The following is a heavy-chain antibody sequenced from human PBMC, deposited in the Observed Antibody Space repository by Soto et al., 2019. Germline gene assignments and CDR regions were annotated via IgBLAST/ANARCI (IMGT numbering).Heavy chain of an antibody. Sequence: PGVPLRLSGTTSGFHFNDYYMTWIRQAPGKGLEWLSHISPKSTFRNYADSVKGRFTISRDNTESSLFLQMNSLGVDDTAVYSCVRGGGGGLFEHWGQGVLVTVSS. J-gene: IGHJ4*02. V-gene: IGHV3-11*06. CDR2: ISPKSTFR. CDR3: VRGGGGGLFEH. D-gene: IGHD2-21*01. CDR1: GFHFNDYY.